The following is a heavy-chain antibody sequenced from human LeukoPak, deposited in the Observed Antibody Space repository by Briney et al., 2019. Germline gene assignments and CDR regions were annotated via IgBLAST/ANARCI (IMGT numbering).Heavy chain of an antibody. CDR1: GGSISSSSYY. J-gene: IGHJ6*03. V-gene: IGHV4-39*07. D-gene: IGHD5-18*01. CDR3: ARGTYSYGRLGPLTYMDV. Sequence: SETLSLTCTVSGGSISSSSYYWGWIRQPPGKGLEWIGSIYYSGSTYYNPSLKSRVTISVDTSKNQFSLKLSSVTAADTAVYYCARGTYSYGRLGPLTYMDVWGKGTTVTVSS. CDR2: IYYSGST.